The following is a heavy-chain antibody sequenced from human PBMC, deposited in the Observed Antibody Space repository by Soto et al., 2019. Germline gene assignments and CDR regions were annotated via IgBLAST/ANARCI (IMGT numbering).Heavy chain of an antibody. CDR1: GVTFSSYA. J-gene: IGHJ4*02. Sequence: GAALRVSCSASGVTFSSYAMSWVRQAPVKGLEWVSVISGSGGSTYYADSVKGRFTISRDNSKNTLYLQMNSLRAEGTAVYYCAKCSPRYSSGLKAYYFDYWGQGTLVTVSS. CDR2: ISGSGGST. CDR3: AKCSPRYSSGLKAYYFDY. D-gene: IGHD6-19*01. V-gene: IGHV3-23*01.